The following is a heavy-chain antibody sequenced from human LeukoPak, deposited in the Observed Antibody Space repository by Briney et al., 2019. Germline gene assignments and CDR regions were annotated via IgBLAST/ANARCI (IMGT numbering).Heavy chain of an antibody. V-gene: IGHV4-34*01. Sequence: SETLSLNCVVYGGSFSGYYWTWIRQPPGKGLEWIGEINHNGSTNYNPSLKSRVTMSVDTSKNQFSLRLTSVTAAHTAVYFCAGERHTPGINYLDPWGQGTLVTVSS. CDR3: AGERHTPGINYLDP. J-gene: IGHJ5*02. D-gene: IGHD2/OR15-2a*01. CDR2: INHNGST. CDR1: GGSFSGYY.